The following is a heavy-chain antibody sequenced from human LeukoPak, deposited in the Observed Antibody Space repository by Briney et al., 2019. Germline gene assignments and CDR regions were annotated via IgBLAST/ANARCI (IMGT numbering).Heavy chain of an antibody. CDR1: GFTFSSYA. CDR2: ISYDGSNK. J-gene: IGHJ6*02. V-gene: IGHV3-30-3*01. Sequence: AGGSLRLSCAASGFTFSSYAMHWVRQAPGKGLEWVAVISYDGSNKYYADSVKGRFTISRDNSKNTLYLQMNSLRAEDTAVYYCARPNMRVVVAGYYGMDVWGQGTTVTVSS. CDR3: ARPNMRVVVAGYYGMDV. D-gene: IGHD2-15*01.